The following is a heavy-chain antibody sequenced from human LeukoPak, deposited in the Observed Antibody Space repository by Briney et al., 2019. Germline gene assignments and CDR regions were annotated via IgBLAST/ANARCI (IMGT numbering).Heavy chain of an antibody. CDR2: IYSGGST. J-gene: IGHJ4*02. D-gene: IGHD1-26*01. Sequence: GGSLRLSRAASGFTVSSNYMSWVRQAPGKGLEWVSVIYSGGSTYYADSVKGRFTISRDNSKNTLYLQMNSLRAEDTAVYYCARDHGGSYADFDYWGQGTLVTVSS. V-gene: IGHV3-66*02. CDR1: GFTVSSNY. CDR3: ARDHGGSYADFDY.